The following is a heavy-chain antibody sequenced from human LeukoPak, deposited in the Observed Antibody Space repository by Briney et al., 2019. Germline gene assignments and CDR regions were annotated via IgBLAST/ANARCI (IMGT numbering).Heavy chain of an antibody. CDR1: GFTFGDYA. J-gene: IGHJ4*02. Sequence: PGGSLRLSCTASGFTFGDYAMSWFRQAPGKGLEWVSSISSSSSYIYYADSVKGRFTISRDNAKNSLYLQMNSLRAEDTAVYYCARLSGYFEHQFDYWGQGTLVTVSS. CDR2: ISSSSSYI. V-gene: IGHV3-21*01. D-gene: IGHD3-3*01. CDR3: ARLSGYFEHQFDY.